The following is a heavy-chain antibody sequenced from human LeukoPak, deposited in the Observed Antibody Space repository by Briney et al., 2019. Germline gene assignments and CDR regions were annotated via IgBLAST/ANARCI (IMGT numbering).Heavy chain of an antibody. D-gene: IGHD4-23*01. CDR1: GGTFSSYA. CDR2: IIPIFGTA. V-gene: IGHV1-69*06. CDR3: AREGTAMNYGGTFDP. J-gene: IGHJ5*02. Sequence: SVKVSCKASGGTFSSYAISWVRQAPGQGLEWMGRIIPIFGTANYAQKFQCRVTITADKSTSTAYLELSSLRSEDTAVYYCAREGTAMNYGGTFDPWGQGTLVTVSS.